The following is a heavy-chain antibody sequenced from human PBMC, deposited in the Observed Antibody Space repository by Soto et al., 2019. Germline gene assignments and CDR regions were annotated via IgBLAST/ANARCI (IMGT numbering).Heavy chain of an antibody. CDR3: AREGGIILWFGEFAPPRYYYGMDV. J-gene: IGHJ6*02. CDR2: ISAYNGNT. V-gene: IGHV1-18*01. D-gene: IGHD3-10*01. Sequence: GASVKVSCKASGYTFTSYGISWVRQAPGQGLEWMGWISAYNGNTNYAQKLQGRVTMTTDTSTSTAYMELRSLRSDDTAVYYCAREGGIILWFGEFAPPRYYYGMDVWGQGTTVTVSS. CDR1: GYTFTSYG.